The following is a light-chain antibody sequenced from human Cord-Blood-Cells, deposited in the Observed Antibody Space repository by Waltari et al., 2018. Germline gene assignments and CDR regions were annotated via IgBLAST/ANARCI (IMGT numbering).Light chain of an antibody. CDR1: ALPKQY. Sequence: SYELTQPPSVSVSPGQTARITCSGDALPKQYAYWYQQKPGQAPGLVIYKERERPSGIPERFSGSSSGTTVTLTISGGQAEDEADYYCQSADSSGTYPVFGGGTKLTVL. V-gene: IGLV3-25*02. J-gene: IGLJ3*02. CDR3: QSADSSGTYPV. CDR2: KER.